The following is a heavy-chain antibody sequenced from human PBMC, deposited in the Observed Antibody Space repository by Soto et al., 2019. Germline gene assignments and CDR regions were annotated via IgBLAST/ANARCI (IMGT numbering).Heavy chain of an antibody. J-gene: IGHJ3*02. V-gene: IGHV3-23*01. Sequence: GVSLRLSCAASGFTFSSYAMSWVRQAPGKGLEWVSAISGSGGSTYYADSVKGRFTISRDNSKNTLYLQMNSLRAEDTAVYYCAKGYSSSLDAFDIWGQGTMVTVSS. D-gene: IGHD6-13*01. CDR1: GFTFSSYA. CDR3: AKGYSSSLDAFDI. CDR2: ISGSGGST.